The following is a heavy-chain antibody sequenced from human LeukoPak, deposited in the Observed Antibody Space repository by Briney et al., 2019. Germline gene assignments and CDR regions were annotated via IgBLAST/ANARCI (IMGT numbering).Heavy chain of an antibody. Sequence: GGSLRLSCAASGFTFSNAWMTWVRQAPGKGLEWVGRIKSKTDGGVADYAAPVKGRFTISRDDSKNTLYLRMNSLKTEDTAVYYCTTPPGNYYAWAYFQHWGQGTLVTVSS. CDR1: GFTFSNAW. J-gene: IGHJ1*01. CDR2: IKSKTDGGVA. CDR3: TTPPGNYYAWAYFQH. V-gene: IGHV3-15*01. D-gene: IGHD1-26*01.